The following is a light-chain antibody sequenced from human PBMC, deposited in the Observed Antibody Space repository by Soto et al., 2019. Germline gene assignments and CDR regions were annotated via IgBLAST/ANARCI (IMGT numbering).Light chain of an antibody. J-gene: IGKJ2*01. Sequence: DIQMTQSPSSLSASVGDRVTITCRASQSISSYLNWYQHKQGKAPRLLIYAASSLQSGVPSRFSGSGSGTDFTLTISSLQPEDSAAYYCQHSYSTPVDFGQGTKLEIK. CDR3: QHSYSTPVD. CDR2: AAS. V-gene: IGKV1-39*01. CDR1: QSISSY.